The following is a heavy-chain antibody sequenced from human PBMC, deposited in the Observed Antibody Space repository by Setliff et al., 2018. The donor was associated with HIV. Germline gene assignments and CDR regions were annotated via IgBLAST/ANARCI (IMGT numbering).Heavy chain of an antibody. D-gene: IGHD2-2*01. CDR3: ARGTRSSVNWFDP. CDR1: GASMTTFY. J-gene: IGHJ5*02. Sequence: KPSETLSLTCTVSGASMTTFYWSWLRQRPGKGLEWIGYIHYSGATNYNPSLQSRVTTSLDTSKNRFSLRPTSVTAADTAVYFCARGTRSSVNWFDPWGQGTLVTVSS. V-gene: IGHV4-59*06. CDR2: IHYSGAT.